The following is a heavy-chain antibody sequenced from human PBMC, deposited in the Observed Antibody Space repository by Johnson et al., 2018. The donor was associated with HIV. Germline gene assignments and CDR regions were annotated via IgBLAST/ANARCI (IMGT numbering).Heavy chain of an antibody. D-gene: IGHD3-22*01. CDR3: ARDQDWGYYDSTAFDI. V-gene: IGHV3-7*01. J-gene: IGHJ3*02. Sequence: VQLVESGGGLVQPGGSLRLSCAASGFMFSSYWMSWVRQAPGKGLEWVANIKQDGSEKYYVDSVKGRFPNSRDNAKNSLYLQMNSLRAEDTAVYYCARDQDWGYYDSTAFDIWGQGTMVTVSS. CDR1: GFMFSSYW. CDR2: IKQDGSEK.